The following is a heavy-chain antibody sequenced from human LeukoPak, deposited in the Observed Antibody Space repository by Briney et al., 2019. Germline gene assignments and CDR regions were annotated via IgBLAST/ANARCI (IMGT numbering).Heavy chain of an antibody. Sequence: GGSLRLSCAASGFTFSSYSMNWVRQATGKGLEWVSAIGTAGDTYYPGSVKGRFTISRENAKNSLYLQMNSLRAGDTAVYYCARWRGYSYGLDYWGQGTLVTVSS. CDR2: IGTAGDT. V-gene: IGHV3-13*01. CDR3: ARWRGYSYGLDY. CDR1: GFTFSSYS. D-gene: IGHD5-18*01. J-gene: IGHJ4*02.